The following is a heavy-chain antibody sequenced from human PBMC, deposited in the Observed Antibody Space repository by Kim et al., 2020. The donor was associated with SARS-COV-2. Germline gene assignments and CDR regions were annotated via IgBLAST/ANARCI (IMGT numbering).Heavy chain of an antibody. J-gene: IGHJ3*02. V-gene: IGHV4-34*01. CDR1: GGSFSGYY. CDR2: INHSGST. Sequence: SETLSLTCAVYGGSFSGYYWSWIRQPPGKGLEWIGEINHSGSTNYNPSLKSRVTISVDTSKNQFSLKLSSVTAADTAVYYCARDLSEVANLDAFDIWGQG. CDR3: ARDLSEVANLDAFDI. D-gene: IGHD2-15*01.